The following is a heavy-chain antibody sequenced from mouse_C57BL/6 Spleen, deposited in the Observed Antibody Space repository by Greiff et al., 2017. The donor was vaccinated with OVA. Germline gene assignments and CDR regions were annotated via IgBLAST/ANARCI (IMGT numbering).Heavy chain of an antibody. CDR1: GYTFTDYY. CDR2: IYPGSGNT. J-gene: IGHJ4*01. V-gene: IGHV1-76*01. D-gene: IGHD1-1*01. CDR3: ARSYYGSSYDYAMDY. Sequence: VQLQQSGAELVRPGASVKLSCKASGYTFTDYYINWVKQRPGQGLEWIARIYPGSGNTYYNEKFKGKATLTAEKSSSTAYMQLSSLTSEDSAVYFCARSYYGSSYDYAMDYGGQGTSVTVSS.